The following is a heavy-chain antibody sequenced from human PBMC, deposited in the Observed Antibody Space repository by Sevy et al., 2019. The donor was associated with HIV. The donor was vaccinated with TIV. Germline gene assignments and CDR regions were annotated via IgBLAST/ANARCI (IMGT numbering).Heavy chain of an antibody. CDR3: ATVSRVATTYDY. CDR1: GYTLTELS. V-gene: IGHV1-24*01. D-gene: IGHD5-12*01. Sequence: ASVKVSCKVSGYTLTELSMHWVRQAPGKGLEWMGGFDPEDGETIYAQKFQGRVTMTEDTSTDTAYMELSSLRSEDTAVYYCATVSRVATTYDYWGQGTLVIVSS. CDR2: FDPEDGET. J-gene: IGHJ4*02.